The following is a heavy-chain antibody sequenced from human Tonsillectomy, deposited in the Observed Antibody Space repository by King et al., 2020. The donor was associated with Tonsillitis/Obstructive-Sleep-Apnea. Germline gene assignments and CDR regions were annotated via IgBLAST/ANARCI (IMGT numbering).Heavy chain of an antibody. CDR2: IYSGGNT. V-gene: IGHV3-53*01. J-gene: IGHJ4*02. CDR3: TRDLGAPFDY. CDR1: GFTVSSSY. Sequence: VQLVESGGGLIQPGGSLRLSCAASGFTVSSSYMGWVRQAPGKGLEWVSVIYSGGNTHYADSVKGRFTISRDNSKNTLYLQMNSLRAEDTAVYYCTRDLGAPFDYWGQGSLVTVSS.